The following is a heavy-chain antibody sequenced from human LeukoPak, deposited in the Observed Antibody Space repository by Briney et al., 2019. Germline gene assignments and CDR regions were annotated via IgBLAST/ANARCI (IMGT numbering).Heavy chain of an antibody. J-gene: IGHJ5*02. CDR2: IKEDGGEI. V-gene: IGHV3-7*03. CDR1: GFTFSSYW. Sequence: GGSLRLSCAASGFTFSSYWMSWVRQAPGKGLEWVAIIKEDGGEIQYADSVKGRFTISRDNSKNTLYLQMNSLRAEDTAVYYCAKGEQLLPFDPWGQGTLVTVSS. CDR3: AKGEQLLPFDP. D-gene: IGHD6-6*01.